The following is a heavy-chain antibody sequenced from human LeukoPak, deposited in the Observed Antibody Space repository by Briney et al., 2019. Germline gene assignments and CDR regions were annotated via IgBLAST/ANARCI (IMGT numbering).Heavy chain of an antibody. CDR2: IWYDGSNE. V-gene: IGHV3-33*01. J-gene: IGHJ3*02. Sequence: GGSLRLSCASSGFTFSSHAMHWVRQAPGKGLEWVAVIWYDGSNEYYADSVKGRFTISRDNFKDTLYLQMNSLRAEDTAVYYCARDDRNAFDIWGQGTMVTVSS. CDR3: ARDDRNAFDI. CDR1: GFTFSSHA.